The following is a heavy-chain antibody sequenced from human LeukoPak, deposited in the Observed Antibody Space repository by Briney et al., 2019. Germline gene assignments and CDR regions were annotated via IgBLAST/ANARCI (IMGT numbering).Heavy chain of an antibody. J-gene: IGHJ3*02. CDR2: ISGSGGST. Sequence: PGGSLRLFCAASGFTFSSYAMSWVRQAPGKGLEWVSAISGSGGSTYYADSVKGRFTISTDNSKNTLYLQMNSLRAEDTAVYYCAKVAIGGSYYGAFDIWGQGTMVTVSS. V-gene: IGHV3-23*01. CDR3: AKVAIGGSYYGAFDI. CDR1: GFTFSSYA. D-gene: IGHD1-26*01.